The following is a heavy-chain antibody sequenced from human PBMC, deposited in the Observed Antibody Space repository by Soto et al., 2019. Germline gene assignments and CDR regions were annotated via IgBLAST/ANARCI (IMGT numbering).Heavy chain of an antibody. CDR1: GYTFTSYA. Sequence: ASVKFSCKASGYTFTSYAMHWVRQAPGQRLEWMGWINAGNGNTKYSQKFQGRVTITRDTSASTAYMELSSLRSEDTAVYYCARAEAYSSGWYAFDIWGQGTMVTVSS. CDR2: INAGNGNT. J-gene: IGHJ3*02. V-gene: IGHV1-3*01. CDR3: ARAEAYSSGWYAFDI. D-gene: IGHD6-19*01.